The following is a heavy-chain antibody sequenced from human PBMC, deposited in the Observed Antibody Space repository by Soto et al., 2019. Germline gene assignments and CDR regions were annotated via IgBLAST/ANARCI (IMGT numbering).Heavy chain of an antibody. Sequence: EVQLVESGGGLVQPGGSLRLSCAASGFTFSSYWMSWVRQAPGKGLEWVANIKQDGSEKYYVDSVKGRFTISRDNAKNSLYLQMNSLRAEDTAVYYCARARTVAGTYYFDYWGQGTLVTVSS. CDR3: ARARTVAGTYYFDY. CDR2: IKQDGSEK. CDR1: GFTFSSYW. D-gene: IGHD6-19*01. V-gene: IGHV3-7*01. J-gene: IGHJ4*02.